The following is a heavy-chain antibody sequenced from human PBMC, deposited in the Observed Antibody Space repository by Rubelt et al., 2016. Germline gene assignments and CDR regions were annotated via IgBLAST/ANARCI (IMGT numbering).Heavy chain of an antibody. CDR1: AGSISSYY. CDR2: INHSGST. V-gene: IGHV4-59*08. CDR3: ARRGRPSWGAYAFDV. D-gene: IGHD3-16*01. J-gene: IGHJ3*01. Sequence: QLQLQESGPGLVKPSETLSLTCTVSAGSISSYYWSWIRQPPGKGLEWSGEINHSGSTNYNPSLKSRGTISVDTSKNQVSLEWNSLAAADTAVYYCARRGRPSWGAYAFDVWGQGTMVTVSS.